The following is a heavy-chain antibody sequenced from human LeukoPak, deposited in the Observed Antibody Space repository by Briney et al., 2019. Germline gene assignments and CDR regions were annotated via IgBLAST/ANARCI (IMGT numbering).Heavy chain of an antibody. CDR1: GFTFSSFG. CDR3: AKGGSGSFHFDY. CDR2: ISYDGSNK. J-gene: IGHJ4*03. V-gene: IGHV3-30*18. D-gene: IGHD1-26*01. Sequence: AGGSLRLSCAASGFTFSSFGMHWVRQAPGKGLEWVAVISYDGSNKYYADSVKGRFTISRDNSKNTLYLQMNSLRAEDTAVYYCAKGGSGSFHFDYWGQGTTVTVSS.